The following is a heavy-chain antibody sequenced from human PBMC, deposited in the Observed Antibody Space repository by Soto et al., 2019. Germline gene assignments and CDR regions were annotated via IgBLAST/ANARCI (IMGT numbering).Heavy chain of an antibody. V-gene: IGHV6-1*01. J-gene: IGHJ3*01. CDR3: ARDVATVAGSLGDAFDV. D-gene: IGHD6-19*01. CDR2: TYYRSKWNN. CDR1: GDSVSSNSAA. Sequence: SQTLSLTCAISGDSVSSNSAAWNWIRQSPSRGLEWLGRTYYRSKWNNDYAISVKSRITINPDTYKNQFSLQLNSVTPQDTAVYYCARDVATVAGSLGDAFDVWGQGKMVTVSS.